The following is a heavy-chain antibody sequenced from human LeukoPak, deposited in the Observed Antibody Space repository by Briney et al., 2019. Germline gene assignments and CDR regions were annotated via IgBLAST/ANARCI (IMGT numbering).Heavy chain of an antibody. CDR3: AKLPPGIKGVSN. J-gene: IGHJ4*02. Sequence: GGSLRLSCAASGFTFSSQAMHWVRQTPGKGLEWVSGISNKPETTYYADSVKGRFTISRDNSKDTVYLQMNSLRAEDTAVYYCAKLPPGIKGVSNWGQGTLVTVSS. CDR2: ISNKPETT. D-gene: IGHD3-10*01. V-gene: IGHV3-23*01. CDR1: GFTFSSQA.